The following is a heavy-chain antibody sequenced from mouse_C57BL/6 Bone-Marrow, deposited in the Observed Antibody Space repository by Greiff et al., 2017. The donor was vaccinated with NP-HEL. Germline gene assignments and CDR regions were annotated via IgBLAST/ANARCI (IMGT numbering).Heavy chain of an antibody. V-gene: IGHV3-8*01. D-gene: IGHD2-2*01. Sequence: EVKLQESGPGLAKPSQTLSLTCSVTGYSITSDYWNWIRKFPGNKLEYMGYISYSGSTYYNPSLKSRLSITRATSTTQSYLQLNSVTTEDTATYYCARSPVWLRRNYYAMDYWGQGTSVTVSS. CDR1: GYSITSDY. J-gene: IGHJ4*01. CDR3: ARSPVWLRRNYYAMDY. CDR2: ISYSGST.